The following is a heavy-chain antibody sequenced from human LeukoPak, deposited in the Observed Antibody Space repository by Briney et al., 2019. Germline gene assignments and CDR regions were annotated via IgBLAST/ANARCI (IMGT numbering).Heavy chain of an antibody. Sequence: GGSLRLSCAASGFSFSASYMTWVRRAPGKGLECVAYIRPDGSSTYYVDSVKGRFTISRDNAKNSVYLQMNSLRVEDTALYYCSTEPRLLSYWGQGTLVTVSS. J-gene: IGHJ4*02. CDR2: IRPDGSST. CDR3: STEPRLLSY. D-gene: IGHD3-10*01. V-gene: IGHV3-7*01. CDR1: GFSFSASY.